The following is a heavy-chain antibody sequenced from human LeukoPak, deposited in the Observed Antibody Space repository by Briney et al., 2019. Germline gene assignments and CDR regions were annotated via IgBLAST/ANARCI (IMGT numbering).Heavy chain of an antibody. J-gene: IGHJ4*02. D-gene: IGHD3-22*01. Sequence: GGSLRLSCAASGFTFSSYSMNWVRQAPGMGLEWVSSISSSSSYIYYADSVKGRFTISRDNAKNSLYLQMNSLRAEDTAVYYCARDDSSGYPNYWGQGTLVTVSS. V-gene: IGHV3-21*01. CDR3: ARDDSSGYPNY. CDR1: GFTFSSYS. CDR2: ISSSSSYI.